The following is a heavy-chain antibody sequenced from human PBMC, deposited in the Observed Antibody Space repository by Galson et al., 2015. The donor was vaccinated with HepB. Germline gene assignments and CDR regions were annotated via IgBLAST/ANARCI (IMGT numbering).Heavy chain of an antibody. CDR2: INHRGST. CDR3: ARGGRTYNCGSLSYSGMDV. Sequence: SETLSLTCAVYGGSFNGFFCAWIRQSPGKGLEWIGEINHRGSTNYNPSLKSRVTMSLNMSKNQFSLKLTSVTAADSAVYYCARGGRTYNCGSLSYSGMDVWGQGTTVTASS. V-gene: IGHV4-34*01. J-gene: IGHJ6*02. CDR1: GGSFNGFF. D-gene: IGHD2-21*01.